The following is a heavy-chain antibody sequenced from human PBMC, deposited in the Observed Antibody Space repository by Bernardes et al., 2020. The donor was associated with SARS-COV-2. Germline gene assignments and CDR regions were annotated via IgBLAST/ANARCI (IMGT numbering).Heavy chain of an antibody. V-gene: IGHV4-4*07. CDR2: IYTRGST. CDR3: ARSPLLRFLEWSPSYYYYYMDV. Sequence: TLSLTCTVSGGSISSYSWSWIRQPAGKGLEWIGRIYTRGSTNYNPSLKSRVTMSVDTSKNQFSLKLSSVTAADTAVYYCARSPLLRFLEWSPSYYYYYMDVWGKGTTVTVSS. J-gene: IGHJ6*03. D-gene: IGHD3-3*01. CDR1: GGSISSYS.